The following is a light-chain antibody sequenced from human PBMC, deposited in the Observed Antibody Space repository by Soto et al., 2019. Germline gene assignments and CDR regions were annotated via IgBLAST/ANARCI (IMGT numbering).Light chain of an antibody. CDR1: QSVSTNS. Sequence: EIVLTQSPGTLSLSPGERATLSCRASQSVSTNSLAWYQQKPGQAPRLLIYGASSRATGIPDRVSASGSGADFTLSISRLEPEDFAMYYCLQYGSSPYTFGQGTKLVIK. CDR2: GAS. V-gene: IGKV3-20*01. CDR3: LQYGSSPYT. J-gene: IGKJ2*01.